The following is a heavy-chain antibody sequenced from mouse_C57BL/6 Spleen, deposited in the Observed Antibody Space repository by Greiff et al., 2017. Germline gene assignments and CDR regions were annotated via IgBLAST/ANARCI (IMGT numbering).Heavy chain of an antibody. CDR3: ARGELGLFDY. CDR1: GFTFSSYA. CDR2: ISDGGSYT. Sequence: EVKLMESGGGLVKPGGSLKLSCAASGFTFSSYAMSWVRQTPEKRLEWVATISDGGSYTYYPDNVKGRFTISRDNAKNNLYLQMSHLKSEDTAMYYCARGELGLFDYWGQGTTLTVSS. V-gene: IGHV5-4*03. J-gene: IGHJ2*01. D-gene: IGHD4-1*01.